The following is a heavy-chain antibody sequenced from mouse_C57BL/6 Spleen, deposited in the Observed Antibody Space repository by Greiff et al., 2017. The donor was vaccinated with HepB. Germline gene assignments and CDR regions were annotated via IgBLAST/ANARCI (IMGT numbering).Heavy chain of an antibody. CDR3: ARNYDYGQAWFAY. CDR2: IYPGDGDT. J-gene: IGHJ3*01. CDR1: GYAFSSYW. D-gene: IGHD2-4*01. Sequence: VQGVESGAELVKPGASVKISCKASGYAFSSYWMNWVKQRPGKGLEWIGQIYPGDGDTNYNGKFKGKATLTADKSSSTAYMQLSSLTSEDSAVYFCARNYDYGQAWFAYWGQGTLVTVSA. V-gene: IGHV1-80*01.